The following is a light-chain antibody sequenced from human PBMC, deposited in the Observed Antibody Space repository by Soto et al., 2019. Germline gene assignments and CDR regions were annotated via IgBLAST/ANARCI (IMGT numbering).Light chain of an antibody. CDR1: TGAVTSGHY. J-gene: IGLJ2*01. CDR2: DTS. V-gene: IGLV7-46*01. Sequence: VVTQEPSLTVSPGGTVTLTCGSSTGAVTSGHYPYWFQQKPGQAPRTLIYDTSNKHSWTPARFSGSLLGGKAALTLSGAQPEDEAEYYCLLSYSGAQVVFGGGTKLTVL. CDR3: LLSYSGAQVV.